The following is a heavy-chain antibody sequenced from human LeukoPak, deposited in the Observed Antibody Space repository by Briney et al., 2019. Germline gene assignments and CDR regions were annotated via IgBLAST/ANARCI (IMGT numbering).Heavy chain of an antibody. D-gene: IGHD3-10*01. CDR3: ARGIYYGSGSYYN. V-gene: IGHV4-39*01. Sequence: SETLSLTCTVSGGSISTNSHYWGWIRQPPGKGLEWIGSIYYSGSTNYNPSLKSRVTFSVDTSKSQFSLKLSSVTAADTAVYYCARGIYYGSGSYYNWGQGTLVTVSS. J-gene: IGHJ4*02. CDR1: GGSISTNSHY. CDR2: IYYSGST.